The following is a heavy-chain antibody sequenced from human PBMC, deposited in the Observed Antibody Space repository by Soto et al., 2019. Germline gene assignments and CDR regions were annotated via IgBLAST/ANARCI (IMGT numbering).Heavy chain of an antibody. CDR1: GGSISTYF. D-gene: IGHD5-18*01. V-gene: IGHV4-59*03. Sequence: PSETLSLTCTVSGGSISTYFWNWLRQPPGKGLEWIAYISDSGRILYNPSIKSRITLSLDTSKNQFSLRLSSVTAADTDVYYCATMGTPATGLYYFDYWGQGTLVTVS. CDR2: ISDSGRI. CDR3: ATMGTPATGLYYFDY. J-gene: IGHJ4*02.